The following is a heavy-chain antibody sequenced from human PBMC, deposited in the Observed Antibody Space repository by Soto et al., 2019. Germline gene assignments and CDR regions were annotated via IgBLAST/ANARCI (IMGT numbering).Heavy chain of an antibody. CDR2: IYHSGST. CDR3: ARFYGGYANWFDP. J-gene: IGHJ5*02. CDR1: GGSISNGGYS. V-gene: IGHV4-30-2*01. Sequence: QLQLQESGSGLVKPSQTLSLTCAVSGGSISNGGYSWSWIRQPPGKGLEWIGYIYHSGSTYYNPSLKSRVTISVDRSKNQFSLKLSSVTAADTAVYYCARFYGGYANWFDPWGQGILVTVSS. D-gene: IGHD4-17*01.